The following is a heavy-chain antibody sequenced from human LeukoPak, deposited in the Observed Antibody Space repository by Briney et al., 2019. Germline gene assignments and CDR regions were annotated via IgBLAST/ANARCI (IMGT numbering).Heavy chain of an antibody. V-gene: IGHV1-69*04. J-gene: IGHJ3*02. CDR2: IIPILGIA. D-gene: IGHD2-21*02. CDR1: GGTFSSYA. Sequence: GASVKVSCKASGGTFSSYAISWVRQAPGQGLEWMGRIIPILGIANYAQKFQGRVTITADKSTRTAYMELSSLRSEDTAVYYCAGQVVVVTAYDAFDIWGQGTMVTVSS. CDR3: AGQVVVVTAYDAFDI.